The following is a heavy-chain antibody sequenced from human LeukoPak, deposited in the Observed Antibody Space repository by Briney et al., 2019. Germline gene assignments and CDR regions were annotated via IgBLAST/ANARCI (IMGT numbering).Heavy chain of an antibody. V-gene: IGHV1-46*01. CDR3: ARTGDSSSPFDDEYYFDY. D-gene: IGHD6-6*01. J-gene: IGHJ4*02. Sequence: ASVKVSCKASGYTFPSYYMHWVRQAPGQGLEWMGIINPSGGSTSYAQKFQGRVTMTRDTSTITVYMELSSLRSEDTAVYYCARTGDSSSPFDDEYYFDYWGQGTLVTVSS. CDR1: GYTFPSYY. CDR2: INPSGGST.